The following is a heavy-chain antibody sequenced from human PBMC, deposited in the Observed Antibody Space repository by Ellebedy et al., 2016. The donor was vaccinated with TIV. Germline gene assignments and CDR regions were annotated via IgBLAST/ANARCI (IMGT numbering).Heavy chain of an antibody. CDR1: GFTFSDYY. CDR2: ISTGGNTI. J-gene: IGHJ4*02. D-gene: IGHD3-10*01. V-gene: IGHV3-11*01. Sequence: PGGSLRLSCAASGFTFSDYYMSWIRQAPGKGLEWVSYISTGGNTIHYADSVRGRFTVSRDNAKNSLYLQMNSLRAEDTALYYCARQSYGPDYWGQGTLVTVSS. CDR3: ARQSYGPDY.